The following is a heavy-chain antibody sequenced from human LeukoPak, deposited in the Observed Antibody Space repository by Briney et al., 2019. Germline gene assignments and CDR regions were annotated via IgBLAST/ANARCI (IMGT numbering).Heavy chain of an antibody. V-gene: IGHV3-21*01. CDR1: GFTFSSYA. CDR2: ISSSSSYI. D-gene: IGHD3-10*01. CDR3: ARDLYYGSGSYYDWFDP. Sequence: GGSLRLSCAASGFTFSSYAMSWVRQAPGKGLEWVSSISSSSSYIYYADSVKGRFTISRDNAKNSLYLQMNSLRAEDTAVYYCARDLYYGSGSYYDWFDPWGQGTLVTVSS. J-gene: IGHJ5*02.